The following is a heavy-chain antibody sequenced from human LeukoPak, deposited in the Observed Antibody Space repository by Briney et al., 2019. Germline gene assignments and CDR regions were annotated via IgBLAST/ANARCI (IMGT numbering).Heavy chain of an antibody. V-gene: IGHV1-46*01. CDR1: GYTFTKYY. CDR3: ATEPHSSGLFDY. Sequence: ASVKVSCKAPGYTFTKYYIHWVRQAPGQGLEWVGIINPSGGGTSYAQKFQDRTTMTRDTSTSTVYMELSSLRSEDTAVYYCATEPHSSGLFDYWGQGTLVTVSS. D-gene: IGHD6-25*01. CDR2: INPSGGGT. J-gene: IGHJ4*02.